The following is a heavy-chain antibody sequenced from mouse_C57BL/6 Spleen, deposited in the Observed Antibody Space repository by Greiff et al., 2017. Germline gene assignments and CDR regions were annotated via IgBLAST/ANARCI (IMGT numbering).Heavy chain of an antibody. V-gene: IGHV1-42*01. J-gene: IGHJ4*01. D-gene: IGHD2-3*01. CDR3: ASFYDGYSYYAMDY. CDR2: INPSTGGT. CDR1: GYSFTGYY. Sequence: VQLKESGPELVKPGASVKISCKASGYSFTGYYMNWVKQSPEKSLEWIGEINPSTGGTTYNKKFKAKATLTVDKSSSTAYMQLKSLTSEDSAVYYCASFYDGYSYYAMDYWGQGTSVTVSS.